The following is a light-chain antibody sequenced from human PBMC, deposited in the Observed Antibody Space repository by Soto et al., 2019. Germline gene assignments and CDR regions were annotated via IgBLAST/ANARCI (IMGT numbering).Light chain of an antibody. CDR1: QTISSW. CDR3: LQDINYPWT. CDR2: KAS. V-gene: IGKV1-5*03. Sequence: DIQMTQSPSTLSGSVGDRVTITCRASQTISSWLAWYQQKPGKAPKLLIYKASTLKSGVPSRFSGSGSGTEFTLTISSLQPEDSATYYCLQDINYPWTFGQRTKVDIK. J-gene: IGKJ1*01.